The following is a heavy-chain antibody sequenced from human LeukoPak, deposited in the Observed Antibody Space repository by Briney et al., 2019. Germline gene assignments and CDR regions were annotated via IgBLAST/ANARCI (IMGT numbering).Heavy chain of an antibody. Sequence: GRSLRLSCAASGFTFSSYGMHWVRQAPGKGLEWVAVIWYDGSNKYYADSVKGRFTISRDNSKNTLYLQMNSLRSEDTAVYYCARDDGSGVVDYWGQGTLVTVSS. V-gene: IGHV3-33*01. CDR1: GFTFSSYG. J-gene: IGHJ4*02. CDR3: ARDDGSGVVDY. CDR2: IWYDGSNK.